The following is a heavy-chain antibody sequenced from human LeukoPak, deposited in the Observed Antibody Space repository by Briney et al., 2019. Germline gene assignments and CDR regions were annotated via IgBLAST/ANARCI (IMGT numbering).Heavy chain of an antibody. Sequence: SETLSLTCTVSGGSVSSGSYYWSWIRQPPGKGLEWIGYIYYRGSTNYNPSLKSRVTMSLDTSKKQFSLKLSSVTAADTAVYYCARDFLSDFWSGYYRNHWFDPWGQGTLVTVSS. D-gene: IGHD3-3*01. V-gene: IGHV4-61*01. CDR3: ARDFLSDFWSGYYRNHWFDP. CDR2: IYYRGST. J-gene: IGHJ5*02. CDR1: GGSVSSGSYY.